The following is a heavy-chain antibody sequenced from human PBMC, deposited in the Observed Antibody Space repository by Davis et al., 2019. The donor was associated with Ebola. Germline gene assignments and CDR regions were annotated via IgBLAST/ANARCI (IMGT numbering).Heavy chain of an antibody. CDR2: ISSSSSYI. J-gene: IGHJ4*02. CDR1: GFTFSSYS. CDR3: ARGPSGNSLLDY. V-gene: IGHV3-21*01. D-gene: IGHD4-23*01. Sequence: PGGSLRLSCAASGFTFSSYSMNWVRQAPGKGLEWVSSISSSSSYIYYADSVKGRFTISRDNSKNTLYLQMNSLRAEDTAVYYCARGPSGNSLLDYWGQGTLVTVSS.